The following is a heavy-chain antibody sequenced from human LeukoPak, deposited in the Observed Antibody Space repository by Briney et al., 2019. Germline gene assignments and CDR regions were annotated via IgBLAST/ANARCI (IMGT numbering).Heavy chain of an antibody. V-gene: IGHV4-59*01. CDR2: IYYGGST. CDR3: AVEIKAGAFDI. CDR1: GGSISSYY. J-gene: IGHJ3*02. Sequence: SETLSLTCTVSGGSISSYYWSWIRQPPGKGLEWIGYIYYGGSTNYNPSLKSRVTISVDTSKNQFSLKLSSVTAADTAVYYCAVEIKAGAFDIWGQGTMVTVSS.